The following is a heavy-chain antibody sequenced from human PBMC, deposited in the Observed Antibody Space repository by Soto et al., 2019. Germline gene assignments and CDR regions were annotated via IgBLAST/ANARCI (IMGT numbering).Heavy chain of an antibody. D-gene: IGHD5-18*01. V-gene: IGHV1-18*01. Sequence: QAQLVQSGAEVKKPGASVKVSCKASGYTFYSHSISWVRQAPGQGLEWMGRINGDYGNTQYAQKFRGRVTMTTDTSTPTVYMELTNLRSDDTAVYYCARCIQGDYYYGMDVGGQGTTVTVSS. CDR3: ARCIQGDYYYGMDV. CDR2: INGDYGNT. CDR1: GYTFYSHS. J-gene: IGHJ6*02.